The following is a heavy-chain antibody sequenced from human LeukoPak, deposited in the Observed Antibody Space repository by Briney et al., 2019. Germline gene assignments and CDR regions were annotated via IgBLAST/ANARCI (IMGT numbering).Heavy chain of an antibody. Sequence: GGSLRLSCAASGFTFSDYYMSWIRQAPGKGLEWVSYISSSGSTIYYADPVKGRFTISRDNAKNSLYLQMNSLRAEDTAVYYCARLRYYDILTGPETIFLHQYYFDYWGQGTLVTVSS. CDR3: ARLRYYDILTGPETIFLHQYYFDY. CDR1: GFTFSDYY. CDR2: ISSSGSTI. D-gene: IGHD3-9*01. V-gene: IGHV3-11*01. J-gene: IGHJ4*02.